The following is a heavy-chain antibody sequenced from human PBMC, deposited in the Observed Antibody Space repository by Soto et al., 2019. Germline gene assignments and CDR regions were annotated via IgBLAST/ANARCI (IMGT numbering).Heavy chain of an antibody. V-gene: IGHV3-21*01. CDR1: GFSFRSYS. CDR2: ISSSSSYI. CDR3: ERVGTYYGSGSPYYSDY. Sequence: EVQLVESGGGLVKPGGSLRLSCAGSGFSFRSYSMNWVRQVPGKGLEWVSSISSSSSYINYADSMKGRFTISRDNAKNSLYLQMNSLRAEDTAVYYCERVGTYYGSGSPYYSDYWGQGTLVTVSS. D-gene: IGHD3-10*01. J-gene: IGHJ4*02.